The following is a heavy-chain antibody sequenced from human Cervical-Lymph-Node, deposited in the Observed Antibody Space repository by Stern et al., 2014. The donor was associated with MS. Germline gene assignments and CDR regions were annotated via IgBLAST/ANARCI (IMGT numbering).Heavy chain of an antibody. D-gene: IGHD1-26*01. CDR3: ARRIEGAKYFDN. V-gene: IGHV3-21*06. J-gene: IGHJ4*02. Sequence: EVQLVESGGGLVKPGGSLRLSCAASGFTFKSYSFNWVRQAPGKGLEWVAAISTGGTYIQYADSVKGRFTISRDNAKSSLFLQMDGLRAEDTAVYYCARRIEGAKYFDNWGQGTLVTVSS. CDR2: ISTGGTYI. CDR1: GFTFKSYS.